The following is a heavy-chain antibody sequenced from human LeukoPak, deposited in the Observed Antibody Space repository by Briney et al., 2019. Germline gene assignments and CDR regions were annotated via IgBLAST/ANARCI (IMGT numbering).Heavy chain of an antibody. CDR1: GFTFSNYA. J-gene: IGHJ6*02. Sequence: PGGSLTLSCAASGFTFSNYAMSWLRQAPGKGLEWVSSISGGGGTTYYADSVKGRFTISRDNSKNTLYLQMNSLRAEDTAVYYCAKFIDNFVGVPAVRGHYCMDVWGQGTTVTVSS. CDR3: AKFIDNFVGVPAVRGHYCMDV. V-gene: IGHV3-23*01. D-gene: IGHD2-2*01. CDR2: ISGGGGTT.